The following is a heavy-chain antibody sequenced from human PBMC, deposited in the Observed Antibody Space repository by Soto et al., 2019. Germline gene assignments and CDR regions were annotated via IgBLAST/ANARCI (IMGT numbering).Heavy chain of an antibody. Sequence: QVQLQESGPGLVKPSEALSLTCTISGDSVSSGLCYWGWIRQPPGKGLEWIGYIYYSGSTNYNPTLKSRVTTSIDSSKNQFSLRLSSVTAADKAVYYCIRQYSPDCTGGTGYHAFDIWCQGTMVTVSS. CDR2: IYYSGST. CDR3: IRQYSPDCTGGTGYHAFDI. J-gene: IGHJ3*02. CDR1: GDSVSSGLCY. D-gene: IGHD2-8*02. V-gene: IGHV4-61*01.